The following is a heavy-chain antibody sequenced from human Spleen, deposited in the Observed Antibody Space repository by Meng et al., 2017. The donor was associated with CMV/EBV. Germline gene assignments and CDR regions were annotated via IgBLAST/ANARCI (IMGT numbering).Heavy chain of an antibody. V-gene: IGHV1-2*02. CDR1: GYTFSDYF. CDR2: INPNSGGT. Sequence: ASVKVSCKASGYTFSDYFMHWVRQAPGQGLEWMGWINPNSGGTNYAQKFQGRVTMTRDTSISTAYMELSRLRSDDTAVYYCASPSYGGNSGSHLIYWGQGTLVTVSS. J-gene: IGHJ4*02. D-gene: IGHD4-23*01. CDR3: ASPSYGGNSGSHLIY.